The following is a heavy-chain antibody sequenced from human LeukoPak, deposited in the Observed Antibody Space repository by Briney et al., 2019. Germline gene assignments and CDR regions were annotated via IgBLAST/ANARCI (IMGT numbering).Heavy chain of an antibody. J-gene: IGHJ3*02. D-gene: IGHD3-22*01. Sequence: GGSLRLSCVVSGFTFSSYAMSWARQAPGKGLEWVSGISGSSGNTYYADSVKGRFTISRDNSKNTLYRQINSLRAEDTAVYYCAKDAPYYYDSSGYGGAFDIWGQGTMVTVSS. CDR3: AKDAPYYYDSSGYGGAFDI. CDR1: GFTFSSYA. CDR2: ISGSSGNT. V-gene: IGHV3-23*01.